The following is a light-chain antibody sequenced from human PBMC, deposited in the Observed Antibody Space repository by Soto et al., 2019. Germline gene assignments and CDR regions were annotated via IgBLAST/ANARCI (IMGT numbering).Light chain of an antibody. CDR3: QQYNSWPPWT. CDR1: QSVSSN. J-gene: IGKJ1*01. V-gene: IGKV3-15*01. Sequence: EIVMTQSPATLSVSPGERATLSCRASQSVSSNLAWYQQKPGQAPRLLIYGASTRATGIAARFSGSRSGTEFTLTISSLQSEDFAVYFCQQYNSWPPWTFGQGPKVETK. CDR2: GAS.